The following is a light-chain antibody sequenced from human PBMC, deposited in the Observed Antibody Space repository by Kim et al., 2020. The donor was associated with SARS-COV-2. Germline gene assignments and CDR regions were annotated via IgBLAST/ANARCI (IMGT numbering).Light chain of an antibody. CDR1: NVGSKS. J-gene: IGLJ2*01. V-gene: IGLV3-21*04. CDR2: YDS. CDR3: QVWDNNSDHPV. Sequence: SYELTQPPSVSVAPGKTAKITCGGNNVGSKSVHWYQQKPGQAPVLVIYYDSDRPSGIPERFSGSNSGNTATLTISRAEAVDEADYYCQVWDNNSDHPVFGGGTQLTVL.